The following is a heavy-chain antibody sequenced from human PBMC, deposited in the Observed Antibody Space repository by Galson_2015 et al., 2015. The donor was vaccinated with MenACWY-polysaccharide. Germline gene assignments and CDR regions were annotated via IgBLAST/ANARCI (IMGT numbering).Heavy chain of an antibody. CDR2: LYNNGKS. CDR3: AKDKGGSYWTFDF. Sequence: ETLSLTCSVSGASITNSYWSWLQQPPGKGLEWIGYLYNNGKSHYNPSLKDRVSITVDTSKNQFSLKLKSVTAADTAVYYCAKDKGGSYWTFDFWGQGALVTVSS. J-gene: IGHJ4*02. D-gene: IGHD1-1*01. V-gene: IGHV4-59*01. CDR1: GASITNSY.